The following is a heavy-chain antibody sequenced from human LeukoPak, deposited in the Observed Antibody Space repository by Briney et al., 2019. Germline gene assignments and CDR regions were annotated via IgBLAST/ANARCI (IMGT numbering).Heavy chain of an antibody. Sequence: GGSLRLSCAASGFTFSSYWMHWIRHAPGKGLVWVSRIKRDGSSPAYADSVKGRFTISRDNAKNSLYLQMNSLRAEDTAVYYCSGMVSSLFDYWGQGTLVTVSS. CDR3: SGMVSSLFDY. J-gene: IGHJ4*02. D-gene: IGHD5-18*01. CDR1: GFTFSSYW. CDR2: IKRDGSSP. V-gene: IGHV3-74*01.